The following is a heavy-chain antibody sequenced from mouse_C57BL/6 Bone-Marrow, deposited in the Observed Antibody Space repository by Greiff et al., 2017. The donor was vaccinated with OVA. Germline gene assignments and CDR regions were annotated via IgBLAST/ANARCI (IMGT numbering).Heavy chain of an antibody. Sequence: EVKLMESGTVLARPGASVKMSCKTSGHTFTSYWMHWVKQRPGQGLEWIGDISPGTRDTSYHQKFKGKSNLTASTSASTAYMELSSLTNEDSAVYYCTRSCYGSTCAYWGQGTLVTVSA. CDR3: TRSCYGSTCAY. D-gene: IGHD1-1*01. CDR1: GHTFTSYW. CDR2: ISPGTRDT. J-gene: IGHJ3*01. V-gene: IGHV1-5*01.